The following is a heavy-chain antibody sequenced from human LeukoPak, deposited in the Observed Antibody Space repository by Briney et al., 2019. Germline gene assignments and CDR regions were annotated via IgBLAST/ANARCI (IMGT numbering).Heavy chain of an antibody. CDR1: GYTFTGYY. V-gene: IGHV1-2*02. CDR2: INPNSGGT. Sequence: GASVKVSCKASGYTFTGYYMHWVRQAPGQGLEWMGWINPNSGGTNYAQKLQGRVTMTTDTSTSTAYMELRSLRSDDTAVYYCARLYMVYALLPPFDYWGQGTLVTVSS. D-gene: IGHD2-8*01. CDR3: ARLYMVYALLPPFDY. J-gene: IGHJ4*02.